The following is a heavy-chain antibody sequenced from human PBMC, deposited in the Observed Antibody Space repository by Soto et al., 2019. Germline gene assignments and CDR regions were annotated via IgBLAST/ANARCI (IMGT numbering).Heavy chain of an antibody. CDR1: GFTFSTYV. V-gene: IGHV3-33*01. CDR2: IWYDGSNK. J-gene: IGHJ4*02. D-gene: IGHD6-19*01. CDR3: ARDPSKGSGWNFMDY. Sequence: QVQLVESGGGVVQPGRSLRLSCAASGFTFSTYVMHWVRQAPGKGLEWVAVIWYDGSNKYYADSVKGRFTISRDNSKNTRYLQMDSLRVEDTAIYYCARDPSKGSGWNFMDYWGQGTLVTVSS.